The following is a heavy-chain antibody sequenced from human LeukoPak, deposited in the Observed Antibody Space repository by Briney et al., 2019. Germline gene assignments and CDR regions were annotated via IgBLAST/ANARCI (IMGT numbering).Heavy chain of an antibody. CDR3: EREYHGGLFDY. J-gene: IGHJ4*02. CDR1: GYTFTNYY. CDR2: INPGGGVT. V-gene: IGHV1-46*01. Sequence: ASVKVSCKASGYTFTNYYIHWVRQAPGQGLEWMGMINPGGGVTASAQKFQGRVTMSRDTSTSTVYMELRSLRSEDTAVYYCEREYHGGLFDYWGQGTLVTVSS. D-gene: IGHD2-15*01.